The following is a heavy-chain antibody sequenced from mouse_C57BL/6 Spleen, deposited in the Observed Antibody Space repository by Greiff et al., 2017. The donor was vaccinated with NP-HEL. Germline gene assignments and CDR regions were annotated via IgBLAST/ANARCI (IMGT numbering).Heavy chain of an antibody. Sequence: DVMLVESGGGLVQPGGSLKLSCAASGFTFSDYYMYWVRQTPEKRLEWVAYISNGGGSTYYPDTVKGRFTISRDNAKNTLYLQMSRLKSEDTAMYYCARQCYGNYWYFDVWGTGTTLTVSS. CDR2: ISNGGGST. J-gene: IGHJ1*03. V-gene: IGHV5-12*01. CDR3: ARQCYGNYWYFDV. D-gene: IGHD2-1*01. CDR1: GFTFSDYY.